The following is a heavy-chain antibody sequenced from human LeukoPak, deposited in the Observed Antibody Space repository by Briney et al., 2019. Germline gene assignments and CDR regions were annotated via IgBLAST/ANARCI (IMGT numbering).Heavy chain of an antibody. V-gene: IGHV4-39*01. J-gene: IGHJ4*02. Sequence: PGGSLRLSCVASGFTFSNYWMHWIRQPPGKGLEWIGSIYYSGGTYYNPSLKSRVTISVDTSKNQFSLNLSSVTAADTAVYYCARRHTVTVDYWGQGTLVTVSS. D-gene: IGHD4-11*01. CDR3: ARRHTVTVDY. CDR1: GFTFSNYW. CDR2: IYYSGGT.